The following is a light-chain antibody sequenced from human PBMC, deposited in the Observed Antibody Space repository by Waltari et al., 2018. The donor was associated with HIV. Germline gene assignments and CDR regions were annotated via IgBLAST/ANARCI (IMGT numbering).Light chain of an antibody. CDR1: QAISSY. CDR3: QQYYDYPRA. V-gene: IGKV1-8*01. CDR2: GAS. Sequence: AIRMTQSPSSFSASTGDRVTITCRASQAISSYLAWYQQKPGKAPKLLIHGASTLQSGVPSRFSGSGSGTDFTLTISCLQSEDFATYYCQQYYDYPRAFGQGTKVEI. J-gene: IGKJ1*01.